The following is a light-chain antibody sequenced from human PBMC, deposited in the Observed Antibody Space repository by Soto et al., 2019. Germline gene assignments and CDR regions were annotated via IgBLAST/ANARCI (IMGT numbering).Light chain of an antibody. CDR1: QSISSY. V-gene: IGKV1-39*01. CDR2: AAS. CDR3: QQSYSTPWT. J-gene: IGKJ1*01. Sequence: DIQMTQSPSSLSASVGDRVTITCRASQSISSYLNWYQQKPGKAPKLLIYAASRLQSGVPSRFSGSGSGTDFTLTISRLQPEDFATYYCQQSYSTPWTFGQGTKVDIK.